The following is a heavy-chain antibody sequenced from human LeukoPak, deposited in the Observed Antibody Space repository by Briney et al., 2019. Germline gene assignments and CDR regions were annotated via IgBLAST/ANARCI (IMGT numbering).Heavy chain of an antibody. J-gene: IGHJ4*02. V-gene: IGHV3-30*02. Sequence: PGGSLRLSCAASGFTFSSYGMHWVRQAPGKGLEWVAFIRYDGSNKYYADSVKGRFTISRDDSKNTLYLQMNSLRAEDTAVNYCPKDLSGGTLGYFDNWGQGTLVTVSS. CDR1: GFTFSSYG. D-gene: IGHD3-10*01. CDR3: PKDLSGGTLGYFDN. CDR2: IRYDGSNK.